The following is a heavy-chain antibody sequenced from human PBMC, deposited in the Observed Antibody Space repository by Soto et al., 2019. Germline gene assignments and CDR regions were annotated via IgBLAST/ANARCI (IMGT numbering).Heavy chain of an antibody. Sequence: SETLSLTCAVYGGSFSGYYWSWIRQPPGKGLEWIGEINHSGSTNYNPSLKSRVTISVDTSKNQFSLKLSSVTAADTAVYYCASGPMVRGVLTNYYYYGMDVWGQGTTVTVSS. CDR3: ASGPMVRGVLTNYYYYGMDV. CDR1: GGSFSGYY. CDR2: INHSGST. V-gene: IGHV4-34*01. D-gene: IGHD3-10*01. J-gene: IGHJ6*02.